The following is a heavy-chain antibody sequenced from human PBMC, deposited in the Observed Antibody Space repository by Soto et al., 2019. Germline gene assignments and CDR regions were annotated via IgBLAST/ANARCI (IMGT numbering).Heavy chain of an antibody. CDR1: GSTFSSYA. V-gene: IGHV1-69*01. CDR3: ARELGSGSYSSSSGMDA. Sequence: SVKVSCKASGSTFSSYAISWVRQAPGQGLEWMGGIIPIFGTANYAQKFQGRFTITADESTSTAYMELSSLRSEDTAVYYCARELGSGSYSSSSGMDARAQGNTVTVSS. J-gene: IGHJ6*02. D-gene: IGHD3-10*01. CDR2: IIPIFGTA.